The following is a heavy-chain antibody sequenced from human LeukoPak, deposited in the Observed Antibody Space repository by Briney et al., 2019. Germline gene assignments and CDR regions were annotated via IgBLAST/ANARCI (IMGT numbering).Heavy chain of an antibody. J-gene: IGHJ6*02. CDR2: INHSGST. D-gene: IGHD3-10*01. Sequence: SETLSLTCAVYGGSFSVYYWSWIRRPPGKGLEWIGEINHSGSTNYNPSLKSRVTISVDTSKNQFSLKLSSVTAADTAVYYCARGPLYDGMDVWGQGTTVTVSS. CDR1: GGSFSVYY. CDR3: ARGPLYDGMDV. V-gene: IGHV4-34*01.